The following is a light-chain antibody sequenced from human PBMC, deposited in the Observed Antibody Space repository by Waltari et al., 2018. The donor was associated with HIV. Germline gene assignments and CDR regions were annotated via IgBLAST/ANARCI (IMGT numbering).Light chain of an antibody. Sequence: QSVLTQPPSASGTPGQRVTISCSGTRSNIGSNTVNWYQLLPGMAPKLLIYNDNGRPSGVPGRFSGSRSGASASLAISGLQPEDEADYYCSSWDDRLNGQGVFGGGTKLTVL. CDR3: SSWDDRLNGQGV. V-gene: IGLV1-44*01. CDR1: RSNIGSNT. CDR2: NDN. J-gene: IGLJ3*02.